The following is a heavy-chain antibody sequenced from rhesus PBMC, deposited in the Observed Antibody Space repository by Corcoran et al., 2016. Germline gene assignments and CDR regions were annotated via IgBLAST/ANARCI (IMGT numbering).Heavy chain of an antibody. CDR3: AKDEGIVGATTGTYFDY. CDR1: GFTFSSYG. CDR2: INSVWGTT. J-gene: IGHJ4*01. V-gene: IGHV3S5*01. Sequence: EVQLVETGGGLVQPGGSLKLSCAASGFTFSSYGMSWVRQAPGKGLEWVSAINSVWGTTYSADSVKGPFPISRDNAKNPLSLQIHSLRAEDTAVYYCAKDEGIVGATTGTYFDYWGQGVLVTVSS. D-gene: IGHD1-44*02.